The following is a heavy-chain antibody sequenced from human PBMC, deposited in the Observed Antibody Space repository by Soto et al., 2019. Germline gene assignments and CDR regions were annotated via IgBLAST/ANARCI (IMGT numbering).Heavy chain of an antibody. CDR2: INHSGST. J-gene: IGHJ3*02. D-gene: IGHD3-22*01. CDR3: ARGRRNYYDSSGYFPLAFDI. Sequence: SETLSLTCAVYGGSFSGYYWRWTRQPPGKGLEWIGEINHSGSTNYNPSLKSRVTISVDTSKNQFSLKLSSVTAADTAVYYCARGRRNYYDSSGYFPLAFDIWSQGTRVTVSS. V-gene: IGHV4-34*01. CDR1: GGSFSGYY.